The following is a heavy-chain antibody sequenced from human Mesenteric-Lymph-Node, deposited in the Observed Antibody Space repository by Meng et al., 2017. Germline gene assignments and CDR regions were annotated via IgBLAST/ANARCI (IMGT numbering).Heavy chain of an antibody. CDR3: ESTNYGDYTWFDP. D-gene: IGHD4-17*01. V-gene: IGHV4-31*03. J-gene: IGHJ5*02. CDR2: IYYSESP. CDR1: GVPISGWMLY. Sequence: QVRRDGSGPVTRWASLALALTRTVCGVPISGWMLYRMLVRHGPGKGLECIGYIYYSESPYYNPSLTSRVAISKDTSNNQFSPKLTSETAADTAVNFCESTNYGDYTWFDPWGQGTLVTVSS.